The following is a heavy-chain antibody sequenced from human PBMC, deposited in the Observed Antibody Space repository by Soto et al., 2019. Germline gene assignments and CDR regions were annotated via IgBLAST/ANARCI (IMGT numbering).Heavy chain of an antibody. CDR1: GGTFSSYA. CDR2: IIPIFGTA. Sequence: SVKVSCKASGGTFSSYAISWVRQAPGQGLEWMGGIIPIFGTANYAQKFQGRVTITADESTSTAYMELSSPRSEDTAVYYCGRGNSDILTGFGNWGQGTLVTVSS. D-gene: IGHD3-9*01. V-gene: IGHV1-69*13. CDR3: GRGNSDILTGFGN. J-gene: IGHJ4*02.